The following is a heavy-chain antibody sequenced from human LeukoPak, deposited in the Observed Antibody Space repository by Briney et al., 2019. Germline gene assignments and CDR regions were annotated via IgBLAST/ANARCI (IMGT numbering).Heavy chain of an antibody. CDR3: AREDSSSWKYYSYYMDV. D-gene: IGHD6-13*01. V-gene: IGHV4-4*07. CDR1: GGSISNHF. Sequence: SETLSLTCTVSGGSISNHFWNWIRQPAGKGLEWIGRMYTSGSTHYNPSLKSRVTMSLDTSKNQFSLKLSSVTAADTAVYYCAREDSSSWKYYSYYMDVWGKGTTVTAS. J-gene: IGHJ6*03. CDR2: MYTSGST.